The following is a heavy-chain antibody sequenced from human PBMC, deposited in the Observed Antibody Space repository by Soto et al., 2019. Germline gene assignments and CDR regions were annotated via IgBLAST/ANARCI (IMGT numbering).Heavy chain of an antibody. CDR3: ARNYYDSSGYYYLWYFDL. CDR2: MNANSGNT. CDR1: GYTLTELS. Sequence: ASVKVSCKVSGYTLTELSMHWVRQATGQGLEWMGWMNANSGNTEYSQKFQGRVTITRDTSASTAYMELSSLRSEDTAVYYCARNYYDSSGYYYLWYFDLWGRGTLVTVSS. V-gene: IGHV1-3*01. J-gene: IGHJ2*01. D-gene: IGHD3-22*01.